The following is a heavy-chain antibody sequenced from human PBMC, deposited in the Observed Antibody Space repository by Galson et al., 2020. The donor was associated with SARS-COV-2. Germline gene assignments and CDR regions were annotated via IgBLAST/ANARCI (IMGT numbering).Heavy chain of an antibody. CDR3: AGGWHQFRVFDF. J-gene: IGHJ4*02. V-gene: IGHV3-53*01. D-gene: IGHD6-19*01. CDR2: IYHNETT. Sequence: GESLKISCAASEFTVSGNHMTWVRQAPGKGLEWVSVIYHNETTSYADSVKGRFTISKDNPTNMMFLQMNNLRAEDTAMYYCAGGWHQFRVFDFWGQGTLVTVSS. CDR1: EFTVSGNH.